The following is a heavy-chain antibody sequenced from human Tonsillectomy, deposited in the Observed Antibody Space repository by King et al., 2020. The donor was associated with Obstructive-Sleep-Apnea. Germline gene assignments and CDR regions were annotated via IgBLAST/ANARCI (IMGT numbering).Heavy chain of an antibody. D-gene: IGHD4-17*01. Sequence: QLVQSGGGLVKPGGSLRLSCAASGFTFSSYSMNWVRQAPGKGLEWVSSISGGSSYINYADSVKGRFTISRDNAKNSLFLQMNSLRVEDTAVYYCARFPAEDYGDYAYYYGMDGWRQGTTVTVSS. CDR1: GFTFSSYS. CDR2: ISGGSSYI. V-gene: IGHV3-21*01. CDR3: ARFPAEDYGDYAYYYGMDG. J-gene: IGHJ6*02.